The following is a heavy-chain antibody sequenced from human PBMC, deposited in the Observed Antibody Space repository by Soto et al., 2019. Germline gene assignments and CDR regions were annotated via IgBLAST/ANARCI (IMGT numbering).Heavy chain of an antibody. Sequence: QVQLVESGGGVVQPGRSLRLSCAASGFTFNTYGMHWVRQAPGKGLEWVAVTSYDGSNKYYADSVKGRFTISRDNAKNTLYVEMNSLRAEDTAVHYCVKGATGGPRGYFDLWGRGTLVTVSS. D-gene: IGHD3-16*01. V-gene: IGHV3-30*18. CDR3: VKGATGGPRGYFDL. J-gene: IGHJ2*01. CDR2: TSYDGSNK. CDR1: GFTFNTYG.